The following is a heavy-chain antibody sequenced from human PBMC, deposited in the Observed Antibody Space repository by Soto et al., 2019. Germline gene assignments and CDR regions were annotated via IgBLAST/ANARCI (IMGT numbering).Heavy chain of an antibody. Sequence: EVQLVESGGGLVQPGGSLRLSCAASGFTFSNYWMSWVRQAPGKGLEWVANIKQDGSERNYVDSVKGRFTISRDNAKNSLYLQLNSLRAEDTAVYYCARAGSENDYWGQETLVTVSS. CDR2: IKQDGSER. D-gene: IGHD3-10*01. J-gene: IGHJ4*02. CDR1: GFTFSNYW. CDR3: ARAGSENDY. V-gene: IGHV3-7*05.